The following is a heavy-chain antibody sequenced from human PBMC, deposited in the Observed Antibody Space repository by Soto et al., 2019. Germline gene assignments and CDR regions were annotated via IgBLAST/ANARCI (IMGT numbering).Heavy chain of an antibody. Sequence: SVKVSCKAPEFTFTSSTVQWVRQARGQRLEWIGWIVVGSGNTNYAQKFQERVTITRDMSTSTAYMELSSLRSEDTAVYYCAAADEGWKLALDVWGQGTTVTVSS. CDR1: EFTFTSST. CDR3: AAADEGWKLALDV. CDR2: IVVGSGNT. V-gene: IGHV1-58*01. D-gene: IGHD3-3*02. J-gene: IGHJ6*02.